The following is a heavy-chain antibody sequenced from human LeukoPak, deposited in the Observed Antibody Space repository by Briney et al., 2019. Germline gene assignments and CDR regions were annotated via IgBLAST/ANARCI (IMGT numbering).Heavy chain of an antibody. CDR2: IIPIFGTG. V-gene: IGHV1-69*01. CDR1: GCTFSSYS. Sequence: SVTVSCTASGCTFSSYSNSWVRLPPGPGLEWMGVIIPIFGTGNYAHKFQGRGTITADESTSTVYMQLSSLRSEDTAVYYCARASITVFGVFIRRTKNSFYYLDVWGKGTTVTVSS. J-gene: IGHJ6*03. CDR3: ARASITVFGVFIRRTKNSFYYLDV. D-gene: IGHD3-3*01.